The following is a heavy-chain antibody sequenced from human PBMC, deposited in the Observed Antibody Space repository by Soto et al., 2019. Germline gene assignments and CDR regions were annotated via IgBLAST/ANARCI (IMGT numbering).Heavy chain of an antibody. CDR1: GGTFSSYT. Sequence: SVKVSCKASGGTFSSYTISWVRQAPGQGLEWMGRIIPILGIANYAQKFQGRVTITADKSTSTAYMELSSLRSGDTAVYYCARQDRLNWFDPWGQGTLVTVSS. CDR3: ARQDRLNWFDP. J-gene: IGHJ5*02. V-gene: IGHV1-69*02. CDR2: IIPILGIA.